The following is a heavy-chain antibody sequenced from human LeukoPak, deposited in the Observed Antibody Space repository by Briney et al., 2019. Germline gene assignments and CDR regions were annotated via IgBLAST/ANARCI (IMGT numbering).Heavy chain of an antibody. D-gene: IGHD3-10*01. CDR2: INPSGGST. J-gene: IGHJ5*02. Sequence: ASVKVSCKASGYTFTSYYMHWVRQAPGQGLEWMGIINPSGGSTSYAQKFQGRVTMTRDTSISTAYMELSRLRSDDTAVYYCARGFDYYGSGSYYNIGWFDPWGQGTLVTVSS. V-gene: IGHV1-46*01. CDR3: ARGFDYYGSGSYYNIGWFDP. CDR1: GYTFTSYY.